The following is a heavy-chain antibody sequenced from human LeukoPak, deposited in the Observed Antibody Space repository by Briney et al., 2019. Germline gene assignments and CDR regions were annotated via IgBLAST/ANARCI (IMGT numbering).Heavy chain of an antibody. CDR1: GYTFINYY. CDR3: ARDESTSILWW. V-gene: IGHV1-46*01. J-gene: IGHJ1*01. CDR2: INPSGGST. Sequence: GASVTVSFKASGYTFINYYMHWVRQAPGQGLEWMGIINPSGGSTSYAQKFQGRVTMTRDTSTSTVYMELSSLRSEDTAVYYCARDESTSILWWWGQGTLVTVSS. D-gene: IGHD2-21*01.